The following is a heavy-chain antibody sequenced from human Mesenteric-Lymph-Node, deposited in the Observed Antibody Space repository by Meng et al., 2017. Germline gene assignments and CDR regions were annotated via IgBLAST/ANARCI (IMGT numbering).Heavy chain of an antibody. D-gene: IGHD3-22*01. CDR3: AREGLLIYYYDSSGYYRKAYYYGMDV. Sequence: GESLKISCAASGFTFSDYWMNWVRQTPGKGLEWVANIKQDGSEKYYVDSVKGRFTISRDNAKNSLYLQMNSLRAEDTAVYYCAREGLLIYYYDSSGYYRKAYYYGMDVWGQGTTVTVSS. J-gene: IGHJ6*02. CDR2: IKQDGSEK. CDR1: GFTFSDYW. V-gene: IGHV3-7*01.